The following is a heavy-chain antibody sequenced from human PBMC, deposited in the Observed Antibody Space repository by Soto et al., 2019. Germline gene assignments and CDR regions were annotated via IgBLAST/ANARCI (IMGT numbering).Heavy chain of an antibody. CDR1: GGSISSSSYY. Sequence: SETLSLTCTVSGGSISSSSYYWGGIRQPPGKGLEWIGSIYYSGSTYYNPSLKSRVTISVDTSKNQFSLKLSSVTAADTAVYYCARARTDDYYYYYMDVWGKGTTVTVSS. CDR3: ARARTDDYYYYYMDV. V-gene: IGHV4-39*01. CDR2: IYYSGST. J-gene: IGHJ6*03. D-gene: IGHD1-1*01.